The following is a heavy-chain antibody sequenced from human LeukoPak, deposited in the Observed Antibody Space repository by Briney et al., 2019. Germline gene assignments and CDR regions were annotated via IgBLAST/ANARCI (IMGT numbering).Heavy chain of an antibody. CDR3: AKDRPPGGSPLMDY. V-gene: IGHV3-23*01. CDR1: GFTFSSYG. J-gene: IGHJ4*02. CDR2: ISGSGGDL. Sequence: GGSLRLSCAASGFTFSSYGMHWVRQAPGKGLEWVSVISGSGGDLYYADSVKGRFTISRDNSKNTVFLQMSSLRAEDTAVYYCAKDRPPGGSPLMDYWGQGTLVTVSS. D-gene: IGHD1-26*01.